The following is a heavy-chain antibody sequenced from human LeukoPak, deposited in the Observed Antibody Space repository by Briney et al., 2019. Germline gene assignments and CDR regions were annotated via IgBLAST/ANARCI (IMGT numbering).Heavy chain of an antibody. J-gene: IGHJ6*03. CDR2: IYYSGST. CDR3: ARDGAPYYYYMDV. D-gene: IGHD3-16*01. Sequence: SETLSLTCTVSGGSISSYYWSWIRQPPGKGLEWIGYIYYSGSTNYNPSLKSRVIISVDTSKNQFSLKLSSVTAADTAVYYCARDGAPYYYYMDVWGKGTTVTVSS. CDR1: GGSISSYY. V-gene: IGHV4-59*01.